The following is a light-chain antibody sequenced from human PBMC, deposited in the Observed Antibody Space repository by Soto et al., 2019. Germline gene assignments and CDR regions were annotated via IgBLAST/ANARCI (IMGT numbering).Light chain of an antibody. CDR3: QSYDSSLSGSGRV. Sequence: QSVLTQPPSVSGAPGQRVTISCTGSSSNIGAGYDVHWYQQLPGTAPKLLIYRNSNRPSGVPERFSGSKSGTSASLAITGLQAEDEADYYCQSYDSSLSGSGRVFGGGTKVTVL. J-gene: IGLJ2*01. V-gene: IGLV1-40*01. CDR2: RNS. CDR1: SSNIGAGYD.